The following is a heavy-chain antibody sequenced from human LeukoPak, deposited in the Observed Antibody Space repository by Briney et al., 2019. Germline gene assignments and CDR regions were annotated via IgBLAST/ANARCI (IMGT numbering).Heavy chain of an antibody. J-gene: IGHJ5*02. CDR2: IYSGGST. Sequence: GGSLRLSCAASGFTVSSNYMSWVRQAPGKGLEWVSVIYSGGSTYYADSVKGRFTISRHNSKNTLYLQMNSLRAEDTAVYYCARVPTLRYSSSWPVIWFDPWGQGTLVTVSS. V-gene: IGHV3-53*04. D-gene: IGHD6-13*01. CDR3: ARVPTLRYSSSWPVIWFDP. CDR1: GFTVSSNY.